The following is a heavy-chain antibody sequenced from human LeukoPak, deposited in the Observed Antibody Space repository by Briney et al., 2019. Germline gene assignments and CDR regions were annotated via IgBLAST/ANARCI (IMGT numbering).Heavy chain of an antibody. CDR3: ARYFSSNSRLPIDI. V-gene: IGHV3-33*01. Sequence: GGSLRLSCAASGFTFSSYGMHWVRQAPGKGLEWVAVIWYDGSNKYYADSVKGRFTISRDNSKNTLYLQMNSLRAEDTAVYYCARYFSSNSRLPIDIWGQGTMVTVSS. D-gene: IGHD2-2*01. CDR2: IWYDGSNK. J-gene: IGHJ3*02. CDR1: GFTFSSYG.